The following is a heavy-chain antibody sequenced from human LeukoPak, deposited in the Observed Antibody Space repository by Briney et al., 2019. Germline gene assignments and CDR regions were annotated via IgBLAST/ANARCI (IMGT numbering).Heavy chain of an antibody. V-gene: IGHV4-59*08. CDR1: GGSISSYY. Sequence: SETLSLTCTVSGGSISSYYWSWIRQRPGKGLEWIGYIYYSGSTNYNSSLKSRVTISVDTSKNQFSLKLSSVTAADTAIYYCARAVSGRFDYWGQGTLVTVSS. J-gene: IGHJ4*02. D-gene: IGHD6-19*01. CDR3: ARAVSGRFDY. CDR2: IYYSGST.